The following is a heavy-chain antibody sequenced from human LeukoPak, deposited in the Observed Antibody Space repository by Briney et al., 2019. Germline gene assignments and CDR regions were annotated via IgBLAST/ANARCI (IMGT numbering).Heavy chain of an antibody. D-gene: IGHD3-16*01. Sequence: GGSLRLSCAASGFTFSGSAMHWVRQASGKGLEWVGRIRSKANSYATAYAASVKGRFTISRDDSKNTAYLQMNSLKTEDTAVYYCTTRGNYYMDVWGKGTTVTISS. CDR2: IRSKANSYAT. CDR3: TTRGNYYMDV. CDR1: GFTFSGSA. V-gene: IGHV3-73*01. J-gene: IGHJ6*03.